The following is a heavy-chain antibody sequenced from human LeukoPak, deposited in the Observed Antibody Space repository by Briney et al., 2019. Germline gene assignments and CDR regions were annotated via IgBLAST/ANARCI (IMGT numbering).Heavy chain of an antibody. CDR3: ARHADGYSYYFDY. CDR1: GSSFTSYW. V-gene: IGHV5-51*01. J-gene: IGHJ4*02. D-gene: IGHD5-24*01. Sequence: GASLQISCKGSGSSFTSYWIGWVRQLPGKGLEWMGIIYPGDSDTRYSPSFQGQVTISADKSISTAYLQWSSLKASDTAMYYCARHADGYSYYFDYWGQGTLVTVSS. CDR2: IYPGDSDT.